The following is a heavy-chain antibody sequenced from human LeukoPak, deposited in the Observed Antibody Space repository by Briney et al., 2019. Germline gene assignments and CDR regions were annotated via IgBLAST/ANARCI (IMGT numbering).Heavy chain of an antibody. CDR1: GGSISSYY. V-gene: IGHV4-59*01. D-gene: IGHD2-8*01. CDR2: IYYSGST. CDR3: ARDKLYAFDI. Sequence: SETLSLTCTVSGGSISSYYWSWIRQPPGKGLEWIGYIYYSGSTNYNPSLKSRVTISVDTSKNLFSLKLSSVTAADTAVYYCARDKLYAFDIWGQGTMVTVSS. J-gene: IGHJ3*02.